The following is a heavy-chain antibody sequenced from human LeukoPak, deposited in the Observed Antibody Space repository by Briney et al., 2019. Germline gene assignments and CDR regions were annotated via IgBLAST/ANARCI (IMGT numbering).Heavy chain of an antibody. V-gene: IGHV3-21*01. CDR1: GFTFSSYS. CDR3: ARAIRYYDFWSGYYPDDAFDI. J-gene: IGHJ3*02. Sequence: GGSLRPSCAASGFTFSSYSMNWVRQAPGKGLEWVSSISSSSSYIYYADSVKGRFTISRDNAKNSLYLQMNSLRAEDTAVYYCARAIRYYDFWSGYYPDDAFDIWGQGTMVTVSS. D-gene: IGHD3-3*01. CDR2: ISSSSSYI.